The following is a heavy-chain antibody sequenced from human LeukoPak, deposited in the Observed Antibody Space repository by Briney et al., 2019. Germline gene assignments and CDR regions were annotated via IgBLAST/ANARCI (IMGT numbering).Heavy chain of an antibody. V-gene: IGHV3-7*03. D-gene: IGHD5-24*01. CDR2: IKEDGTET. Sequence: GGSLRLSCLASGFTFSNTWMNWVRLAPGKGLEWVANIKEDGTETYYVDSVKGRFTISRDNAKNSLYLQMNSLRVEDTAVYYCAKEGRSLQTYWGQGTLVTVSS. J-gene: IGHJ4*02. CDR1: GFTFSNTW. CDR3: AKEGRSLQTY.